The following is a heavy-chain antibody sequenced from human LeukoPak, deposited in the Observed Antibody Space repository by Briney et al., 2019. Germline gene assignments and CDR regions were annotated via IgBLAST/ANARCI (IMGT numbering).Heavy chain of an antibody. J-gene: IGHJ6*02. CDR2: VSGSGGST. CDR3: AKEQAGSHYYYYGMDV. CDR1: GFTFSSYA. V-gene: IGHV3-23*01. D-gene: IGHD3-10*01. Sequence: GGSLRLSCVASGFTFSSYAMSWVRQAPGKGLEWVSGVSGSGGSTYYADSVKGRFTISRDNSKNTLYVQMNSLRAEDTAVYYCAKEQAGSHYYYYGMDVWGQGATVTVSS.